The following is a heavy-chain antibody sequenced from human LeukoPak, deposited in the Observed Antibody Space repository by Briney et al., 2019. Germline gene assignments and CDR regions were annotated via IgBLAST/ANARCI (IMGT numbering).Heavy chain of an antibody. J-gene: IGHJ4*02. CDR1: GGSISSYY. V-gene: IGHV4-59*01. CDR2: IYYSGST. Sequence: SETLSLTCTVSGGSISSYYWSWIRQPPGKGLEWIGYIYYSGSTNYNPSLKSRVTISVDTSKNQFSLKLSSVTAADTAAYYCARVLDYYGSGTRDFDYWGQGILVTVSS. D-gene: IGHD3-10*01. CDR3: ARVLDYYGSGTRDFDY.